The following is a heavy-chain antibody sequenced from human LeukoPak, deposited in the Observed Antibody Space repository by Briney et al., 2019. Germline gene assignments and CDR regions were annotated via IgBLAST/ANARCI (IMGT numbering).Heavy chain of an antibody. CDR3: ARAASSGYFDL. D-gene: IGHD1-26*01. CDR1: GGSTSSYY. Sequence: SETLSLTCTVSGGSTSSYYWSWIRQPPGKGLEWIGYIYYSGSTNYNPSLKSRVTISVDTSKNQFSLKLSSVTAADTAVYYCARAASSGYFDLWGRGTLVTVSS. V-gene: IGHV4-59*01. J-gene: IGHJ2*01. CDR2: IYYSGST.